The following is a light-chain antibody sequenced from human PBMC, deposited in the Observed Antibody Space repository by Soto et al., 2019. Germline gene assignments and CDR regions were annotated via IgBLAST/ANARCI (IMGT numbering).Light chain of an antibody. CDR3: MQSLQSPRT. CDR1: QSLLHYNGFNY. J-gene: IGKJ2*02. V-gene: IGKV2-28*01. CDR2: LGS. Sequence: EIVMTQSPLSLPVTPGEPVSISCRSSQSLLHYNGFNYLDWYLQKPGQSPQLLIYLGSNRASGVPDRFSGSGSGTDFALKISRVEAEDVGVYYCMQSLQSPRTFGQGTNLEIK.